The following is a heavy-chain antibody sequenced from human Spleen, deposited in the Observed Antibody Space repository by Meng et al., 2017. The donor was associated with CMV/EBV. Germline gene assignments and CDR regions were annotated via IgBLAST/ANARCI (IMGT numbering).Heavy chain of an antibody. CDR1: GFTVSSSS. Sequence: ETLSLTCAASGFTVSSSSMNWVRQVPGKGLEWVSLVYSGGSTYSADSVKGRFAISRDLSKNTLYLQMNSLRAEDTAVYFCARVLSSGKAYAMDVWGQGTTVTVSS. CDR3: ARVLSSGKAYAMDV. CDR2: VYSGGST. V-gene: IGHV3-53*01. J-gene: IGHJ6*02. D-gene: IGHD6-19*01.